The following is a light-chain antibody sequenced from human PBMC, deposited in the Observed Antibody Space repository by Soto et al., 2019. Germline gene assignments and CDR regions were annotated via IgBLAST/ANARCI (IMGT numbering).Light chain of an antibody. CDR3: QQEGSSPPYT. Sequence: EVVLTQSPGTLSLSPGERATLSCRASQSVNNNYFAWYQQKPGQAPRLLIFGSSDRATGIPARFSGSGSGTDFTLTISRLEPEDLAVYYCQQEGSSPPYTFGQGTKLEIK. CDR1: QSVNNNY. CDR2: GSS. V-gene: IGKV3-20*01. J-gene: IGKJ2*01.